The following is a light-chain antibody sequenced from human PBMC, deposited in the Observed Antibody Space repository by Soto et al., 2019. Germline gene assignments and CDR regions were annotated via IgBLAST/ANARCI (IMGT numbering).Light chain of an antibody. J-gene: IGLJ1*01. CDR2: EGI. CDR1: SSDIGTYNL. CDR3: QSYDSTLSARYV. V-gene: IGLV2-23*01. Sequence: QSALTQPASVSGSPGQSITISCTGTSSDIGTYNLVSWYQHYPGKAPKLMIYEGIKRPSGVSNRFSGSKSGNTAFLTISGLQAEDEADYYCQSYDSTLSARYVFGTGTKLTVL.